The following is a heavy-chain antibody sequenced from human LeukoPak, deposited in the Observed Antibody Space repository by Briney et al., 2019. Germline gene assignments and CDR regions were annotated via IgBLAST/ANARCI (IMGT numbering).Heavy chain of an antibody. CDR1: GGSISSYY. CDR2: IYYSGST. Sequence: PSDTLSLTCTVSGGSISSYYWSWIRQPPGKGLEWIGYIYYSGSTNYNPSLKSRVTISVDTSKNQFSLKLSSVTAADTAVYYCARVRTVAGGVDYWGQGTLVTVSS. V-gene: IGHV4-59*01. D-gene: IGHD6-19*01. CDR3: ARVRTVAGGVDY. J-gene: IGHJ4*02.